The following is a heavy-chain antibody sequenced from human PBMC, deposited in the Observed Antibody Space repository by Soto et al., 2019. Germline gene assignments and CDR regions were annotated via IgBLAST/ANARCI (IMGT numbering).Heavy chain of an antibody. CDR1: GFTFDDYG. D-gene: IGHD2-15*01. Sequence: VQLVESGGAVVRPGGSLRLSCAASGFTFDDYGMGWVRQPPGKGLEWVSGINGIGSRIGYSDSVKGRFTISRDNAKNSLYLQMIGVRAKDTAFYYCARSPYCSGGTCYWFEPGGQGTLVTVCS. CDR3: ARSPYCSGGTCYWFEP. J-gene: IGHJ5*02. CDR2: INGIGSRI. V-gene: IGHV3-20*04.